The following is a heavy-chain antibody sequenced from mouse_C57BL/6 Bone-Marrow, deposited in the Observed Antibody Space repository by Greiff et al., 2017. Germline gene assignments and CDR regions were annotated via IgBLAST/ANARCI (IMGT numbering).Heavy chain of an antibody. Sequence: QVQLQQPGAELVRPGTSVKLSCKASGYTFTSYWMHWVKQRPGQGLEWIGVIDPSDSYTNYNQKFKGKATLTVDTSSSTAYMQLSSLTSEDSAVYYCAVYYGSSYWGQGTTLTVSS. CDR2: IDPSDSYT. J-gene: IGHJ2*01. CDR3: AVYYGSSY. CDR1: GYTFTSYW. D-gene: IGHD1-1*01. V-gene: IGHV1-59*01.